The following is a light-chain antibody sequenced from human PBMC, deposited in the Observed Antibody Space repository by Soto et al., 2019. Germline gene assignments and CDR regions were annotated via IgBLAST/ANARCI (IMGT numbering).Light chain of an antibody. CDR3: QQYNNWPRT. CDR2: DAS. J-gene: IGKJ1*01. CDR1: QSAISN. V-gene: IGKV3-15*01. Sequence: EIVMTQSPATLSVSPGARVTLSGRASQSAISNSAWYQQKPGQPPRLLIYDASTRATDIPARFSGSGSGTDFTLTISGLQSEEFAVYYCQQYNNWPRTFGQGTKVDI.